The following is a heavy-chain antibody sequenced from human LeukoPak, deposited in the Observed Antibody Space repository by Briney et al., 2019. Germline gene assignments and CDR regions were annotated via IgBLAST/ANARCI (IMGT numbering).Heavy chain of an antibody. Sequence: SETLSLTCAVYGGSFSGYYWSWIRQPPGKGLEWIGEINHSGSTNNNPSLKSRVTISVDTSKNQFSLKLSSVTAADTAVYYCAHLWDSSGYYYSGPMGGFDYWGQGTLVTVSS. V-gene: IGHV4-34*01. J-gene: IGHJ4*02. CDR2: INHSGST. D-gene: IGHD3-22*01. CDR3: AHLWDSSGYYYSGPMGGFDY. CDR1: GGSFSGYY.